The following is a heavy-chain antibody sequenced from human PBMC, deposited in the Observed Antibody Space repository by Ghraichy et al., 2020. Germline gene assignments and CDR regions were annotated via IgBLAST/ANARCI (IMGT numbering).Heavy chain of an antibody. J-gene: IGHJ2*01. CDR3: ARSITMIEHWYFDL. Sequence: SVKVSCKASGGTFSSYAISWVRQAPGQGLEWMGGIIPIFGTANYAQKFQGRVTITADESTSTAYMELSSLRSEDTAVYYCARSITMIEHWYFDLWGRGTLVTVSS. V-gene: IGHV1-69*13. CDR1: GGTFSSYA. CDR2: IIPIFGTA. D-gene: IGHD3-22*01.